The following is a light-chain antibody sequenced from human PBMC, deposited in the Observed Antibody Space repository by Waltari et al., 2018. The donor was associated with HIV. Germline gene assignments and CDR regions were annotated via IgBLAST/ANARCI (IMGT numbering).Light chain of an antibody. Sequence: ETVLTQSPGTLSLSPGERATLSCRASQSVSDNYVAWYQQTPGQAPRLLIYGASSRATGIPARFSGSGSGTEFTLSISRLEPEDFAVYYCQQYGSPPETFGQGTKVEIK. V-gene: IGKV3-20*01. CDR3: QQYGSPPET. CDR1: QSVSDNY. CDR2: GAS. J-gene: IGKJ1*01.